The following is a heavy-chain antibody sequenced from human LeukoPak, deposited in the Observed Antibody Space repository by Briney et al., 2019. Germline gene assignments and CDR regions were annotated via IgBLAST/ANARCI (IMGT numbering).Heavy chain of an antibody. Sequence: GGSLRLSCAASGFTVSTNYMSWVRQPPGKGLEWVSVIYSGGSTYYADSVKGRFTISRDNSQNTLFLEMKSLRAEDTAMYFCARDRDGFRLGGYLGFWGQGTLVTVSS. D-gene: IGHD5-12*01. CDR3: ARDRDGFRLGGYLGF. CDR2: IYSGGST. V-gene: IGHV3-53*01. J-gene: IGHJ4*02. CDR1: GFTVSTNY.